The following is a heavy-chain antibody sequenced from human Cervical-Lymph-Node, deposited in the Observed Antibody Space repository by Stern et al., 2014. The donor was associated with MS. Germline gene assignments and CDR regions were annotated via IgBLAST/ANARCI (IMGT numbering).Heavy chain of an antibody. CDR3: SRDADGYSLVFGY. Sequence: VQLVESGPGLVKPSQTLSLTCAVTGGSISRAEYYWSWIRQSPGKGLEWIGYIHYSGTTYYNPSLKSRVTIAVDTSKNQFSLNLRSVTAADTAVYYCSRDADGYSLVFGYWGRGTLVTVSS. J-gene: IGHJ4*02. V-gene: IGHV4-30-4*01. CDR2: IHYSGTT. CDR1: GGSISRAEYY. D-gene: IGHD5-24*01.